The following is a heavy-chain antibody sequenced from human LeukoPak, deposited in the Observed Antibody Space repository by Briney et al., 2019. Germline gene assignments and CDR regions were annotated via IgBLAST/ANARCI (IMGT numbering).Heavy chain of an antibody. Sequence: SVKVSCKASGGTFSSYAISWVRQAPGQGLEWMGGIIPIFGTANYAQKFQGRVTITADESTSTAYMELSSLRSEDTAVYYCASSGGVLMVYASRFDYWGQGTLVTVSS. D-gene: IGHD2-8*01. CDR2: IIPIFGTA. CDR3: ASSGGVLMVYASRFDY. J-gene: IGHJ4*02. CDR1: GGTFSSYA. V-gene: IGHV1-69*13.